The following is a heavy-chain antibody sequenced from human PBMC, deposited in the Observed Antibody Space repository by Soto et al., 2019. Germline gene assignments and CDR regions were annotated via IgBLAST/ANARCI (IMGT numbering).Heavy chain of an antibody. CDR3: ARALENSYYHYGMAV. V-gene: IGHV3-21*01. Sequence: GSLRLSCAASGFTFSSYSMNWVRQAPGKGLEWVSSISSSSSYIYYADSVKGRFTISRDNAKNSLYLQMNSLRAEDTAVYYCARALENSYYHYGMAVWGQGTTVTVSS. CDR1: GFTFSSYS. J-gene: IGHJ6*02. CDR2: ISSSSSYI.